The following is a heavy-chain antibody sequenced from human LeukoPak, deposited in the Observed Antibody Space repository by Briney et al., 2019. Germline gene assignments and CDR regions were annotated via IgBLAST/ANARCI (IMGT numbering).Heavy chain of an antibody. V-gene: IGHV4-39*07. D-gene: IGHD3-22*01. CDR1: GGSISSSSYY. CDR2: IYYTGST. Sequence: SSETLSLTCTVSGGSISSSSYYWGWIRQPPGKGLAWIGNIYYTGSTYYNPSLKSRVTISVDTSKNQFSLKLSSVTAADTAVYYCAIVPPQNYYDSSGYFFDYWGQGTLVTVSS. J-gene: IGHJ4*02. CDR3: AIVPPQNYYDSSGYFFDY.